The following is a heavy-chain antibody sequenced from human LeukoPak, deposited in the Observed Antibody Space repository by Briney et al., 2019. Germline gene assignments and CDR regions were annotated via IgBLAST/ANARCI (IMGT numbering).Heavy chain of an antibody. CDR3: ARAANSNAFDI. J-gene: IGHJ3*02. CDR2: ISSSGSYI. CDR1: GFTFSSYS. D-gene: IGHD2/OR15-2a*01. V-gene: IGHV3-21*01. Sequence: GGSLRLSCAASGFTFSSYSMNWVRQAPGKGLEWVSSISSSGSYIYYADSVKGRFTISRDNAKNSLYLQMNSLRAEDTAVYYCARAANSNAFDIWGQGTMVTVSS.